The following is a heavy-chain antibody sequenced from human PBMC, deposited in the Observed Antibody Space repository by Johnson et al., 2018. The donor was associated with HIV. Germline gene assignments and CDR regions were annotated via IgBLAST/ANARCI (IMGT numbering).Heavy chain of an antibody. J-gene: IGHJ3*02. CDR2: ISCDGSNK. D-gene: IGHD6-13*01. Sequence: QVQLMESGGGVVQPGRSLRLSCAASGFTFSNYAMHWVRQAPGKGLEWVAVISCDGSNKYYADSVKGRFTISRDNSKNTLYLQMNSLRAEDTAVYYCARPFRIAAYGGSDAFDIWGQGTMVTVSS. V-gene: IGHV3-30*04. CDR3: ARPFRIAAYGGSDAFDI. CDR1: GFTFSNYA.